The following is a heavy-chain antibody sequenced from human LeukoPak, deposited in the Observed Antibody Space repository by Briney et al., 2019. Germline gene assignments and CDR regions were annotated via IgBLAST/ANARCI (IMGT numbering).Heavy chain of an antibody. CDR2: ISYDGSRK. CDR3: ARDQTLYSSSWHAFDI. D-gene: IGHD6-13*01. Sequence: PGRSLRLSCAASGFTFSNYAMHRVRQAPGRGLERVAVISYDGSRKYYADSVRGRFTISRDNSKNTLYLQMNSLRAEDTAVYYCARDQTLYSSSWHAFDIWGRGTMVTVSS. CDR1: GFTFSNYA. J-gene: IGHJ3*02. V-gene: IGHV3-30-3*01.